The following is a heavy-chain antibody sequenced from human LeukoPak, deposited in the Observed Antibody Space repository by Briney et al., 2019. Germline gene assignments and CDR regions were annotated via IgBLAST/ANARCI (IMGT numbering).Heavy chain of an antibody. CDR1: GFTFSSYG. J-gene: IGHJ3*02. CDR3: AVITMIVVVITDDAFDI. V-gene: IGHV3-30*19. CDR2: ISYDGSNK. D-gene: IGHD3-22*01. Sequence: GGSLRLSCAASGFTFSSYGMHWVRQAPGKGLEWVAVISYDGSNKYYADSVKGRFTISRDNSKNTLYLQMNSLRAEDTAVYYCAVITMIVVVITDDAFDIWGQGTMVTVSS.